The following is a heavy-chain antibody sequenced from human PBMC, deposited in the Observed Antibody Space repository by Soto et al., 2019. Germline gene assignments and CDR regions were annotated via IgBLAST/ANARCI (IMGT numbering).Heavy chain of an antibody. CDR3: ARDRAAADQDWFDP. CDR1: GYTFTSYC. Sequence: ASVNVSCKASGYTFTSYCISWVRRAPGQGLEWMGWISAYNGNTNYAQKLQGRVTMTTDTSTSTAYMELRSLRSDDTAVYYCARDRAAADQDWFDPWGQGTLVTVSS. D-gene: IGHD6-13*01. J-gene: IGHJ5*02. CDR2: ISAYNGNT. V-gene: IGHV1-18*04.